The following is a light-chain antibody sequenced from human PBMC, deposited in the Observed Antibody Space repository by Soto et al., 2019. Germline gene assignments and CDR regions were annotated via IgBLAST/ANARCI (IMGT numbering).Light chain of an antibody. CDR1: QSINNRY. V-gene: IGKV3-20*01. CDR2: GAS. Sequence: EIVLTQSPGTLSLSPGERATLSCRASQSINNRYLAWYQQKPGQAPRLLIYGASSRATGIPDMFSGRGSGTDFTLNISRMEPEDFAVYYCQQFGSSPGFTFGPGTKVD. J-gene: IGKJ3*01. CDR3: QQFGSSPGFT.